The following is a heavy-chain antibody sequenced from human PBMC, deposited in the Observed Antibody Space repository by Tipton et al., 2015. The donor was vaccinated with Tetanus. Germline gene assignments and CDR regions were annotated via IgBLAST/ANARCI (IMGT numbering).Heavy chain of an antibody. J-gene: IGHJ6*02. V-gene: IGHV4-30-2*01. Sequence: TLSLTCNVSGDSMTDFYWSWIRQPPGKGLEWIGYIYDSGSTYYNPSLKSRVTISEDRSKNQISLRLRSVTAADTAVYYCARVKGTDNHYGLDVWGQGTTVTVAS. D-gene: IGHD1-1*01. CDR2: IYDSGST. CDR1: GDSMTDFY. CDR3: ARVKGTDNHYGLDV.